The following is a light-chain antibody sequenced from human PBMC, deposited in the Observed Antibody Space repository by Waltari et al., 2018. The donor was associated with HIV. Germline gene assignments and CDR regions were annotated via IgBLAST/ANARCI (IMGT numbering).Light chain of an antibody. J-gene: IGLJ3*02. Sequence: SYVLTQPPSVSVAPGQTASITCGGNNIRSKSVHRYQQKPGQAPAVVVHDDYDRPSGIPERFSGSNSDNTATLTINRVEDGDEADYYCQVWDSNNGHQGVFGGGTKLTVL. CDR1: NIRSKS. V-gene: IGLV3-21*02. CDR2: DDY. CDR3: QVWDSNNGHQGV.